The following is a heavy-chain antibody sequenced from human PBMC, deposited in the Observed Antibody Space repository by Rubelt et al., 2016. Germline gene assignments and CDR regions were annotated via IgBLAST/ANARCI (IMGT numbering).Heavy chain of an antibody. V-gene: IGHV3-21*01. Sequence: SGFTFSSYSMNWVRQAPGKGLEWVSSISSSSSYIYYADSVKGRFTISRDNAKNTLYLQMNSLRAEDTAVYYCARVRELQDYYYGMDVWGQGTTVTVSS. CDR3: ARVRELQDYYYGMDV. CDR2: ISSSSSYI. J-gene: IGHJ6*02. CDR1: GFTFSSYS. D-gene: IGHD1-7*01.